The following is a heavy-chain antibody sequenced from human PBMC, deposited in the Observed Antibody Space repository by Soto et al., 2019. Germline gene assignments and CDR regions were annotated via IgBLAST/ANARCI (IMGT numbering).Heavy chain of an antibody. CDR2: INHSGST. J-gene: IGHJ4*02. V-gene: IGHV4-34*01. CDR1: GGSFSGYY. CDR3: ARSGGDWNPYDS. D-gene: IGHD1-1*01. Sequence: SETLSLTCAVYGGSFSGYYWSWIRQPPGKGLEWIGEINHSGSTNYNPSLKSRVTISVDTSKNQFSLKLSSVTAADTAVYYCARSGGDWNPYDSWGQGPLVTV.